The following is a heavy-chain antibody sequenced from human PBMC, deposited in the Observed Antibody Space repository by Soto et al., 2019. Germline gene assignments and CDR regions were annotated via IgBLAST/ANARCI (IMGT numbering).Heavy chain of an antibody. CDR3: ARGGAVNYYHGMDV. CDR2: ISAYNGKT. V-gene: IGHV1-18*01. D-gene: IGHD5-12*01. CDR1: GYTFTSYG. Sequence: QVQLVQSGGEVKKPGASVKLSCTASGYTFTSYGISWVRQAPGQGLEWMGWISAYNGKTNYAQNVQGRVTMTTDPSTRTAYMDLRSLRSDDTAVYYCARGGAVNYYHGMDVWGQGTTVTVSS. J-gene: IGHJ6*02.